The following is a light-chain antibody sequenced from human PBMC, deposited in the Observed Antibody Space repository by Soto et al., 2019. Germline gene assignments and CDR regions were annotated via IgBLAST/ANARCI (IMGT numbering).Light chain of an antibody. V-gene: IGKV3-15*01. CDR2: GAS. CDR1: QSVSSN. Sequence: EIVMTQSPATLSVSPGERATLSCRASQSVSSNLAWYQQKPGQAPRLLIYGASTRATGIPARFSGSGSGTXXXXXIXXXXSXDFAVYYCQQYNNWPLTFGGGTKVEIK. J-gene: IGKJ4*01. CDR3: QQYNNWPLT.